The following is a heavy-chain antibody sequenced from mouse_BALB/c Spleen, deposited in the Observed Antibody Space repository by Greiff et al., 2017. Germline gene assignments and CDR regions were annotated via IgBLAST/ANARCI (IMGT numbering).Heavy chain of an antibody. Sequence: VKLVESGPGLVAPSQSLSITCTVSGFSLTSYGVHWVRQPPGKGLEWLGVIWAGGSTNYNSALMSRLSISKDNSKSQVFLKMNSLQTDDTAMYYCARAGYAYYFDYWGQGTTLTVSS. CDR2: IWAGGST. CDR3: ARAGYAYYFDY. D-gene: IGHD2-2*01. V-gene: IGHV2-9*02. J-gene: IGHJ2*01. CDR1: GFSLTSYG.